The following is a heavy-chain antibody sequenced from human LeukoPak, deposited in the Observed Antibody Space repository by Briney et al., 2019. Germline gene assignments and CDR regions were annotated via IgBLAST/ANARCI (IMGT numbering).Heavy chain of an antibody. Sequence: SGGSLRLSCAASGFTFSSYAMSWVRQAPGKGLEWVSAISGSGGSTYYADSVKGRFTISRDNSKNTLYLQMNSLRAEDTAVYYCAKSHDSSSWYYFDYWGQGTLVTVSS. J-gene: IGHJ4*02. CDR3: AKSHDSSSWYYFDY. CDR1: GFTFSSYA. V-gene: IGHV3-23*01. CDR2: ISGSGGST. D-gene: IGHD6-13*01.